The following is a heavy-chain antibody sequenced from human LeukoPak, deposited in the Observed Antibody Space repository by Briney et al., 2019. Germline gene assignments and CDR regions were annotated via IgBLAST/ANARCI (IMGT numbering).Heavy chain of an antibody. Sequence: KSSETLSLTCAVSGGSISSSSYYWGWVRQPPGKGLEWIGSIYYSGSTYYNPSLKSRVTISVDTSKNQFSLKLSSVTAADTAVYYCARDLADVAEDTAMVMGIDYWGQGTLVTVSS. CDR1: GGSISSSSYY. J-gene: IGHJ4*02. CDR3: ARDLADVAEDTAMVMGIDY. D-gene: IGHD5-18*01. V-gene: IGHV4-39*07. CDR2: IYYSGST.